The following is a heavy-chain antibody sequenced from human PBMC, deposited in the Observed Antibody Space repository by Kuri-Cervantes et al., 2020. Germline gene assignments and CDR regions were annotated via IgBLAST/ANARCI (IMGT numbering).Heavy chain of an antibody. J-gene: IGHJ4*02. V-gene: IGHV1-3*01. D-gene: IGHD6-13*01. CDR3: ARVSGDSSSWYSFGY. Sequence: ASVKVSCKASGYTFTSYAMHWVRQAPGQRLEWMGWINAGNGNTKYSQKFQGRVTITRDTSASTAYMELSSLRSEDTAVYYCARVSGDSSSWYSFGYWGQGTLVTVSS. CDR2: INAGNGNT. CDR1: GYTFTSYA.